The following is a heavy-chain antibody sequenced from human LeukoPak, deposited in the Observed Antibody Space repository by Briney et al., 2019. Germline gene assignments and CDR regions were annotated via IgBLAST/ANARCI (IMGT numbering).Heavy chain of an antibody. CDR3: APGGDWFDP. Sequence: SETLSLTCTVSGGSICSSSYFWGWIRQPPGKGLGWIGSSCYRGSTYYIPSLKSRVTITVDTSLNQFSLKLSSVAAAGKAVLYCAPGGDWFDPWGHGTLVTVSS. V-gene: IGHV4-39*01. CDR1: GGSICSSSYF. CDR2: SCYRGST. D-gene: IGHD1-26*01. J-gene: IGHJ5*02.